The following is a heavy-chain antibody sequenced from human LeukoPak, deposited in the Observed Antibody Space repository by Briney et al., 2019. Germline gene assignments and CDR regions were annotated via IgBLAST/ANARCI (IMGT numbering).Heavy chain of an antibody. Sequence: PGRSLRLSCAASGFTFSSYAMHWVRQAPGKGLEYVSAISSNGGSTYYANSVKGRFTISRDNSKNTLYLQMGSLRAEDMAVYYCARGSVRIVATTYYYYYGMDVWGQGTTVTVSS. J-gene: IGHJ6*02. CDR2: ISSNGGST. D-gene: IGHD5-12*01. CDR1: GFTFSSYA. CDR3: ARGSVRIVATTYYYYYGMDV. V-gene: IGHV3-64*01.